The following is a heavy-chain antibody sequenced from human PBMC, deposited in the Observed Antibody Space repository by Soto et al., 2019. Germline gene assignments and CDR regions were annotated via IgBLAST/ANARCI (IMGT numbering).Heavy chain of an antibody. CDR1: GYTFTSYG. CDR2: ISAYNGNT. D-gene: IGHD3-3*02. CDR3: ARFSPPLDAFDL. V-gene: IGHV1-18*01. J-gene: IGHJ3*01. Sequence: QVQLVQSGAEVKKPGASVKVSCKASGYTFTSYGISWVRQAPGQGLEWMGWISAYNGNTNYAQKRQGRVTMTTDPPTRTSYMELRSLRSDDTAVYYCARFSPPLDAFDLWGQGTMVTVSS.